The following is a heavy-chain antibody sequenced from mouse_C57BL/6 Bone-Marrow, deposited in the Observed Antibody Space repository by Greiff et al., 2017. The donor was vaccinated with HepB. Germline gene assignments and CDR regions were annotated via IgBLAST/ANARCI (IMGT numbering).Heavy chain of an antibody. V-gene: IGHV5-2*01. D-gene: IGHD2-2*01. CDR3: ARPYLLWLRDYAMDY. Sequence: EVQVVESGGGLVQPGESLKLSCESNEYEFPSHDMSWVRKTPEKRLELVAAINSDGGSTYYPDTMERRFIISRDNTKKTLYLQMSSLRSEDTALYYCARPYLLWLRDYAMDYWGQGTSVTVSS. CDR1: EYEFPSHD. J-gene: IGHJ4*01. CDR2: INSDGGST.